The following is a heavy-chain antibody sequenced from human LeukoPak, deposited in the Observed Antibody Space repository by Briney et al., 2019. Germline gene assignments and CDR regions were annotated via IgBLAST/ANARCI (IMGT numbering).Heavy chain of an antibody. D-gene: IGHD6-13*01. CDR2: INWNGGST. CDR1: GFTFDDYG. Sequence: GGSLRLSCAASGFTFDDYGMSWVRQAPGKGLEWVSGINWNGGSTGYADSVKGRFTISRDNAKNTLYLQMNSLRAEDTAVYYCAGESGYTYGAWGQGTLVTVSS. V-gene: IGHV3-20*04. CDR3: AGESGYTYGA. J-gene: IGHJ4*02.